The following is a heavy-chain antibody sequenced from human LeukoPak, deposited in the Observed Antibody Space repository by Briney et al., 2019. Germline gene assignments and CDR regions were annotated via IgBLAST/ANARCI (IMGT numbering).Heavy chain of an antibody. J-gene: IGHJ4*02. V-gene: IGHV1-18*01. CDR2: ISAYNGNT. D-gene: IGHD3-16*01. CDR1: GYTFTSYG. CDR3: ARDLGDYDYVWGSTGHFDY. Sequence: ASVKVSCKASGYTFTSYGISWVRQAPGQGLEWMGWISAYNGNTNYAQKLQGRVTMTTDTSTSTDYMELRSLRSDDTAVYYCARDLGDYDYVWGSTGHFDYWGQGTLVTVSS.